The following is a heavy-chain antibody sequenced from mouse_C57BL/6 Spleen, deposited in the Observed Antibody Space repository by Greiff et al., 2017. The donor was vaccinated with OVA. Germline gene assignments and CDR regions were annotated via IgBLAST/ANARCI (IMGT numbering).Heavy chain of an antibody. CDR1: GYTFTDYY. CDR3: ARDYGSSYGYFDY. D-gene: IGHD1-1*01. CDR2: LNPNNGGT. J-gene: IGHJ2*01. V-gene: IGHV1-26*01. Sequence: EVQLQQSGPELVKPGASVKISCKASGYTFTDYYMNWVKQSHGKSLEWIGDLNPNNGGTSYNQKLKGKATLTVDKSSSTAYMELRSLTSEDSAVYYGARDYGSSYGYFDYWGQGTTLTVSS.